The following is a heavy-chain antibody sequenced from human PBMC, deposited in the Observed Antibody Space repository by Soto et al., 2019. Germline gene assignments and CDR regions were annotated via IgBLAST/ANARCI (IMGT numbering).Heavy chain of an antibody. CDR2: IIPIFGTA. CDR3: ARDHGNYGFRPRGMGV. D-gene: IGHD3-10*01. CDR1: GGTFSSYA. J-gene: IGHJ6*02. Sequence: GASVKVSCKASGGTFSSYAISWVRQAPGQGLEWMGGIIPIFGTANYAQKFQGRVTITADESTSTAYMELSSLRSEDTAVYYCARDHGNYGFRPRGMGVWGQGTTVTVSS. V-gene: IGHV1-69*13.